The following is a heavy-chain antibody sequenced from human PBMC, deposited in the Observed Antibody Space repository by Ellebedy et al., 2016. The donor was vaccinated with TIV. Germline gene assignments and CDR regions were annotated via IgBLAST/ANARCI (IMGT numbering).Heavy chain of an antibody. D-gene: IGHD1-1*01. Sequence: ASVKVSCKASGYTFTGYYMHWARQAPGQGLEWMGWINPNSGGTNYAQKFQGRVTMTRDTSISTAYMELSRLRSDDTAVYYCARVHLFGWNDKGLDPWGQGTLVTVSS. V-gene: IGHV1-2*02. CDR1: GYTFTGYY. CDR3: ARVHLFGWNDKGLDP. CDR2: INPNSGGT. J-gene: IGHJ5*02.